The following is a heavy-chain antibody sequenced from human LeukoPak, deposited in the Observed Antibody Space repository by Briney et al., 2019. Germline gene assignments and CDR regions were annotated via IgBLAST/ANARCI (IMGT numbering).Heavy chain of an antibody. CDR2: ISAYNGNT. CDR1: GGTFSSYA. J-gene: IGHJ4*02. V-gene: IGHV1-18*01. Sequence: VASVKVSCKASGGTFSSYAISWVRQAPGQGLEWMGWISAYNGNTNYAQKLQGRVTMTTDTSTSTAYMELRSLRSDDTAVYYRARDTWVVVAATSIDYWGQGTLVTVSS. D-gene: IGHD2-15*01. CDR3: ARDTWVVVAATSIDY.